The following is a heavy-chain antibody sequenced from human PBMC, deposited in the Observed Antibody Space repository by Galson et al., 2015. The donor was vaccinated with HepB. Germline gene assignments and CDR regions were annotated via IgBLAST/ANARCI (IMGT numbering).Heavy chain of an antibody. J-gene: IGHJ6*02. CDR2: IIPIFGIA. V-gene: IGHV1-69*17. Sequence: SGYTFSSYAISWVRQAPGQGLEWMGGIIPIFGIANYAQKFQGRVTITADKSTSTAYMELSSLRSEDTAVYYCARGASFWSGYYQYYYYYYGMDVWGQGTTVTVSS. CDR3: ARGASFWSGYYQYYYYYYGMDV. CDR1: GYTFSSYA. D-gene: IGHD3-3*01.